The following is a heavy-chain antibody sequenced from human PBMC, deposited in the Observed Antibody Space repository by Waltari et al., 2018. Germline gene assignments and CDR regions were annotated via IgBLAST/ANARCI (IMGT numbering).Heavy chain of an antibody. CDR3: AAESGGTTGFDP. V-gene: IGHV1-58*01. Sequence: QIQLVQSGPEVKKPGTSVKVSCKASGFTFTSSAVQWVRQARGQRLEWIGWIVVGSGNTNYAQKFQERVTITRDMSTSTAYMELSSLRSEDTAVYYCAAESGGTTGFDPWGQGTLVTVSS. J-gene: IGHJ5*02. D-gene: IGHD4-17*01. CDR1: GFTFTSSA. CDR2: IVVGSGNT.